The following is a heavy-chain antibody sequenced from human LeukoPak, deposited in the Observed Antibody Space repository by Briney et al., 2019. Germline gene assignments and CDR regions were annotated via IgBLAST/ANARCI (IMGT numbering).Heavy chain of an antibody. CDR3: ARDWAPGTTKKFDY. CDR2: INTGGDPT. D-gene: IGHD1-1*01. J-gene: IGHJ4*02. CDR1: GFNFGDFP. Sequence: PGGSLRLSCAASGFNFGDFPMTWVRQAPGKGLEWVSSINTGGDPTSYADSAKGRFTISRDNSRSMVYLQANNLTIGDTAVYYCARDWAPGTTKKFDYWGQGTLVTVSS. V-gene: IGHV3-23*01.